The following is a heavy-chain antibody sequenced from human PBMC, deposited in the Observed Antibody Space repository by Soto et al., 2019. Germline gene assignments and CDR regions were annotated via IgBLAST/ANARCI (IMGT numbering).Heavy chain of an antibody. CDR1: GYTFSNFW. D-gene: IGHD6-13*01. J-gene: IGHJ4*02. CDR3: ARSPRSSSYFDY. V-gene: IGHV5-51*01. CDR2: IYPGDSET. Sequence: HGESLKISCQCSGYTFSNFWIAWVRQLPGKGLEYMGIIYPGDSETRYSPSFHGKDTISADRSIGTAYLQWSSLEASDSAFYFCARSPRSSSYFDYWGQGALVTVSS.